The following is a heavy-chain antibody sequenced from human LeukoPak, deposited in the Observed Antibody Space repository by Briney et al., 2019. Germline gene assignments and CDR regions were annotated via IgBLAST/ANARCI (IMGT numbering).Heavy chain of an antibody. J-gene: IGHJ4*02. Sequence: GGSLRLSCVASGFNVSSNYMNWVRQAPGKGLEWVSIIYSGGSTDYADSVKGRFTFSRDKSKNTLYLQLSSLRAEDAAIYYCARDLRKQGFWSWGQGTLVTVSS. CDR1: GFNVSSNY. V-gene: IGHV3-66*01. CDR3: ARDLRKQGFWS. D-gene: IGHD3-3*01. CDR2: IYSGGST.